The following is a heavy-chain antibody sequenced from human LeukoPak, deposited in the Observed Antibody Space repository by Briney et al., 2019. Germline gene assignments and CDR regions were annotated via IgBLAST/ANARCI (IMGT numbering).Heavy chain of an antibody. D-gene: IGHD3-10*01. J-gene: IGHJ4*02. CDR3: ARVNYGSGVFDY. V-gene: IGHV4-4*07. Sequence: PSETLSLTCTVSGGSISSYYWRWIRQPAGKGLEWIGRIYTSGGTNYNPSLEGRLTMSVDTSKNQFSLKLSSVTAADTAVYYCARVNYGSGVFDYWGQGSLVTVSS. CDR1: GGSISSYY. CDR2: IYTSGGT.